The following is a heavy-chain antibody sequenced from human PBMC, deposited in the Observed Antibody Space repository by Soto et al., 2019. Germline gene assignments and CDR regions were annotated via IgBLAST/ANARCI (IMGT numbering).Heavy chain of an antibody. CDR1: GGSISSGDYY. J-gene: IGHJ4*02. CDR3: ARGGVTGTITNYYFDY. D-gene: IGHD1-20*01. Sequence: QVQLQESGPGLVKPSQTLSLTCTVSGGSISSGDYYWSWIRQPPGKGLEWIGYIYYSGSTYYNPSLKSRVTISVDTSKNQFPLKLSSVTAADTAVYYCARGGVTGTITNYYFDYWGQGTLVTVSS. V-gene: IGHV4-30-4*01. CDR2: IYYSGST.